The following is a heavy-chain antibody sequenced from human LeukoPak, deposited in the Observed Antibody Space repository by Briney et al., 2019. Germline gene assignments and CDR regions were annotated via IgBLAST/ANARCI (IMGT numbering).Heavy chain of an antibody. V-gene: IGHV3-23*01. CDR3: AKGFLLTLSYYYDSSGFFDY. CDR1: GFTFSNYA. CDR2: ISGNGGST. Sequence: PGGSLRLSCAAAGFTFSNYAMTWVRQAPGKGLEWVSSISGNGGSTYYADSVKGRFTISRDNSKNTLYLQMYSLRAEDTAVYYCAKGFLLTLSYYYDSSGFFDYWGQGTLVTVSS. J-gene: IGHJ4*02. D-gene: IGHD3-22*01.